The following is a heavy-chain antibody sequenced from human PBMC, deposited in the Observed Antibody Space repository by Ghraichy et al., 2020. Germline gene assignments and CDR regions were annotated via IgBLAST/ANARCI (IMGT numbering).Heavy chain of an antibody. J-gene: IGHJ6*02. D-gene: IGHD3-22*01. V-gene: IGHV3-30*18. CDR1: GFTFSRFG. CDR3: AKERDTSGYYSFRGDYYGMDV. CDR2: TSYDGSNK. Sequence: GGSLRLSCAASGFTFSRFGMHWVRQAPGKGLEWVAVTSYDGSNKFYGGSMQGRFTISRDNSKNTLYLQMNYLRPEDTAVYYCAKERDTSGYYSFRGDYYGMDVWGQGTTVTVSS.